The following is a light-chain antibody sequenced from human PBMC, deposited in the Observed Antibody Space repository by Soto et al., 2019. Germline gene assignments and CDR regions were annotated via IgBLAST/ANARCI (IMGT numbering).Light chain of an antibody. J-gene: IGKJ5*01. Sequence: EIVLTQSPATLSLSPGERATLSCRASQSVSSYLDWYQQRPGQAPRLLIYGASNRATGIPARFSGSGSGTDFTLTISSLEAEDFAVYYCQQRTAWPMTFGQGTRLEIK. V-gene: IGKV3-11*01. CDR2: GAS. CDR1: QSVSSY. CDR3: QQRTAWPMT.